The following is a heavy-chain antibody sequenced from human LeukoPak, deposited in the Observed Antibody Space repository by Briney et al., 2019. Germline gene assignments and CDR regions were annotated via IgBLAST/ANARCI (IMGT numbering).Heavy chain of an antibody. CDR2: ISGSGGST. D-gene: IGHD6-6*01. J-gene: IGHJ3*02. CDR1: GFAFSSYA. CDR3: ARDPYSSYTNDAFDI. V-gene: IGHV3-23*01. Sequence: GGSLRLSCAASGFAFSSYAMSWVRQAPGKGLEWVSAISGSGGSTYYADSVKGRFTISRDNAKNSLYLQMNSLRAEDTAVYYCARDPYSSYTNDAFDIWGQGTMVTVSS.